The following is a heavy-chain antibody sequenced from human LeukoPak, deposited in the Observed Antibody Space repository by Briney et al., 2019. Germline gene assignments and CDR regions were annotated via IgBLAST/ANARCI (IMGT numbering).Heavy chain of an antibody. J-gene: IGHJ4*02. D-gene: IGHD1-1*01. V-gene: IGHV1-69*05. CDR3: ATLPLERPNFDY. CDR2: IIPIFGTA. Sequence: SVKVSCKASGYTFTGYYMHWVRQAPGQGLEWMGGIIPIFGTANYAQKFQGRVTITTDESTSTAYMELSSLRSEDTAVYYCATLPLERPNFDYWGQGTLVTVSS. CDR1: GYTFTGYY.